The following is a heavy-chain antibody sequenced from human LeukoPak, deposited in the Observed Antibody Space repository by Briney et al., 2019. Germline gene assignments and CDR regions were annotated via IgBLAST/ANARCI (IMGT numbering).Heavy chain of an antibody. J-gene: IGHJ4*02. CDR2: ISGSDSKT. CDR3: AKDAANYPFFFDY. V-gene: IGHV3-23*01. D-gene: IGHD4/OR15-4a*01. Sequence: PGGSLRVSCAASGFTFTNYAMTWVRQAPGKRLEWVSSISGSDSKTYYADSLKGRFTISRDNAKNTVYLQMNSLRAEDTAIYYCAKDAANYPFFFDYWGQGTPVTVSS. CDR1: GFTFTNYA.